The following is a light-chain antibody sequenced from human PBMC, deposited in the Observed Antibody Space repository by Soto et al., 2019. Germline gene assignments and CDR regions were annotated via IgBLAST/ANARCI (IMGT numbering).Light chain of an antibody. J-gene: IGLJ1*01. CDR3: FSHRSGDSHV. Sequence: QSVLTQPASVSGSPGQSITISCTGTSSDIGSYNRVSWYQQPPGTAPKLIIYEVNNRPSGVPDRFSGSKSGNTASLTISGPQAEDEADYYCFSHRSGDSHVFGTGTKVTVL. V-gene: IGLV2-18*02. CDR2: EVN. CDR1: SSDIGSYNR.